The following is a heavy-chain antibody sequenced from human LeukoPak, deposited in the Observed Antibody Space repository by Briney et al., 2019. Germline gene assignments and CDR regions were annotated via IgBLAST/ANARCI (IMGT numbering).Heavy chain of an antibody. CDR3: ASCLSYYYDSSGHQVRDAFDI. D-gene: IGHD3-22*01. Sequence: SGTLSLTCAVYGGSFSGYYWSWIRQPPGKGLEWIGEINHSGSTNYNPSLKSRVTISGDTSKNQFSLKLSSVTAADTAVYYCASCLSYYYDSSGHQVRDAFDIWGQGTMVTVSS. V-gene: IGHV4-34*01. CDR1: GGSFSGYY. CDR2: INHSGST. J-gene: IGHJ3*02.